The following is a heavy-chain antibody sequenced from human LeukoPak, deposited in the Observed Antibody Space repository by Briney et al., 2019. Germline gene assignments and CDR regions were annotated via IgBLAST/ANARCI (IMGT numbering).Heavy chain of an antibody. Sequence: SETLSLTCTVSGGSIGSSSYHWGWIRQPPGKGLEWIGSIYYSGSTYYNPSLKSRVTISVDTSKNQFSLKLSSVTAADTAVYYCATLNLEQHPDYWGQGTLVTVSS. V-gene: IGHV4-39*01. CDR2: IYYSGST. CDR3: ATLNLEQHPDY. D-gene: IGHD6-13*01. J-gene: IGHJ4*02. CDR1: GGSIGSSSYH.